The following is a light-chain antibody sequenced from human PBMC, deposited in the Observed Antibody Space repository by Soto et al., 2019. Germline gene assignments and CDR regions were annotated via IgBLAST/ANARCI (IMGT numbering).Light chain of an antibody. J-gene: IGKJ2*01. CDR2: DAS. V-gene: IGKV1-39*01. CDR1: QSIGTS. Sequence: DIQMTQSPSSLSASVGDRVTITCRASQSIGTSLNWYHQKPGKAPNLLIYDASSLQSGVPSRVSGSGSGTDLTLTISSLQPEDFATYYCQQRYTPPYTFGQGTKLEIK. CDR3: QQRYTPPYT.